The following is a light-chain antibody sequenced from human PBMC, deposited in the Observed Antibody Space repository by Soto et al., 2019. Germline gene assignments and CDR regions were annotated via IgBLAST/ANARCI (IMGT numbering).Light chain of an antibody. CDR3: QQYGSSPYT. V-gene: IGKV3-20*01. CDR1: QSVRGNS. Sequence: IVLTQSPGTLSLSPGDGATLSCRASQSVRGNSLAWYQQKPGQAPRLLIYGASTRATGIPDKFSGSGSGKDFTLTISRLEPEDFAVYYCQQYGSSPYTFGQGTKLEIK. CDR2: GAS. J-gene: IGKJ2*01.